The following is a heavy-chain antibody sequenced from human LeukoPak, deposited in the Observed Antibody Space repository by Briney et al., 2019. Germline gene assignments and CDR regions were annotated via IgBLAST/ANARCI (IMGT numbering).Heavy chain of an antibody. Sequence: SGGSLRLSCAASGFTFSSYAMSWVRQAPGKGLEWVSAISGSGGSTYYADSVKGRFTISRDNSENTLYLQMHSLRAEDTGLYYCAKDRREGYPRDSFDVWGQGTAVTVSS. D-gene: IGHD5-12*01. CDR2: ISGSGGST. CDR1: GFTFSSYA. V-gene: IGHV3-23*01. J-gene: IGHJ3*01. CDR3: AKDRREGYPRDSFDV.